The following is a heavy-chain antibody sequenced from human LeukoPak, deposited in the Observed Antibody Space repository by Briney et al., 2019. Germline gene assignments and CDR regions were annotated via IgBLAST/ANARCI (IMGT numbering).Heavy chain of an antibody. D-gene: IGHD6-13*01. CDR1: AGSITSSSYY. CDR2: ISYSGSA. CDR3: ARISALAAVDTDY. Sequence: SETLSLTCTVSAGSITSSSYYWAWIRQPLGKGLEWIGSISYSGSAYYTPSLKTRVTISVDTSKNQFSLKLTSVTAADTAVYYCARISALAAVDTDYWGQGTLVTVSS. V-gene: IGHV4-39*01. J-gene: IGHJ4*02.